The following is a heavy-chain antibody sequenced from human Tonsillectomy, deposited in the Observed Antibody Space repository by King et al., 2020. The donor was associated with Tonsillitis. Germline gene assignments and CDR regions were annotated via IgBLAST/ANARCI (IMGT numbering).Heavy chain of an antibody. J-gene: IGHJ5*02. Sequence: VQLVESGGGVVQPGRSLRLSCAASGFTFSNYGMHWVRQAPGKGLEWVAVIWYNGSTKYYADSVRGRFTISRDNSKNTLYLQMNSLRAEDTAVYYCATDHDYGDYMDPWGQGTLVTVSS. V-gene: IGHV3-33*01. CDR2: IWYNGSTK. CDR1: GFTFSNYG. D-gene: IGHD4-17*01. CDR3: ATDHDYGDYMDP.